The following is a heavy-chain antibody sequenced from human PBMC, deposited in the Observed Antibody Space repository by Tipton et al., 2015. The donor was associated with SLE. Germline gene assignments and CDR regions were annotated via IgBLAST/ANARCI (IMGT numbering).Heavy chain of an antibody. CDR1: GFTFDDYA. CDR3: AKDAGGMVRGPIGG. J-gene: IGHJ4*02. Sequence: SLRLSCAASGFTFDDYAMHWVRQAPGKGLEWVPGISWNSGSIGYADSVKGRLTISRDNAKNSLYLQMNSLRAEDTALYYCAKDAGGMVRGPIGGWGQGTLVTVSS. D-gene: IGHD3-10*01. CDR2: ISWNSGSI. V-gene: IGHV3-9*01.